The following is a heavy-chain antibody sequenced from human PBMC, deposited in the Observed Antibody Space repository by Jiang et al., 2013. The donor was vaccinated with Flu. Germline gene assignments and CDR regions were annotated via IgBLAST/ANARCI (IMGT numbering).Heavy chain of an antibody. CDR3: AREYYGSGSYPHPLFDP. J-gene: IGHJ5*02. Sequence: SLTCAISGDSVSSNSAAWNWIRQSPSRGLEWLGRTYYRSKWYNDYAVSVKSRITINPDTSKNQFSLQLNSVTPEDTAAYYCAREYYGSGSYPHPLFDPWGQGTLVTVSS. V-gene: IGHV6-1*01. CDR2: TYYRSKWYN. D-gene: IGHD3-10*01. CDR1: GDSVSSNSAA.